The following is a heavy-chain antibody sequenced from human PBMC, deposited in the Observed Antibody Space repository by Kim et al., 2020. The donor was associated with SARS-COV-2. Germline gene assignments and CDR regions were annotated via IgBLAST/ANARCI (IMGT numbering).Heavy chain of an antibody. CDR2: ISYDGSIK. J-gene: IGHJ3*01. D-gene: IGHD3-10*01. V-gene: IGHV3-30*18. CDR3: AKSSAFFWFAEVLNAFD. Sequence: GGSLRLSCGASGFTFNNYAMHWVRQAPGKGLEWVAAISYDGSIKYYADSVKGQFTVSRDSSHNTLYLQMRSLRPEDTALYYCAKSSAFFWFAEVLNAFD. CDR1: GFTFNNYA.